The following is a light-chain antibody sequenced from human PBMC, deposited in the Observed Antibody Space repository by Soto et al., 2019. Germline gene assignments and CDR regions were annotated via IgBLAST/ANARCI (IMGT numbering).Light chain of an antibody. Sequence: EIVLTQSPATLSLSPGERATLSCRASQSISTYLVWYQQKPGQAPRLLMYDASNRATGIPARFSGSGSGTDFTLTISSLEPEDFAVYYCQQRNSWLYTFGQGTKLEIK. J-gene: IGKJ2*01. CDR3: QQRNSWLYT. CDR1: QSISTY. CDR2: DAS. V-gene: IGKV3-11*01.